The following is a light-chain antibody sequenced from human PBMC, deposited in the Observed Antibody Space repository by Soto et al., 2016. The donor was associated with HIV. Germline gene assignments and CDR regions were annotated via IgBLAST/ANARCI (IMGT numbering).Light chain of an antibody. J-gene: IGKJ1*01. CDR2: DAS. Sequence: DIQMTQSPSSLSLSIGDRVSITCRASQSISTYLNWYQQKPGRAPKLLIYDASSLQSGVPSRFSGRGSGTDFTLTISSLQPDDFATYYCQQGAFGQGTKVEIK. CDR3: QQGA. V-gene: IGKV1-39*01. CDR1: QSISTY.